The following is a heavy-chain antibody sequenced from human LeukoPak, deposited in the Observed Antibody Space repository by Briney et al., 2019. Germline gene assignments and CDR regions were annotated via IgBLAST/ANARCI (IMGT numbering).Heavy chain of an antibody. V-gene: IGHV4-59*08. D-gene: IGHD3-22*01. Sequence: PSETLSLTCTVSGGSISSYYWSWIRQPPGKGLEWIGYIYYSGSTNYNPSLKSRVTISVDTSKNQFSLKLSSVAAADTAVYYCARRGTGDYYDSSGYYHTTYYFDYWGQGTLVTVSS. CDR1: GGSISSYY. CDR2: IYYSGST. J-gene: IGHJ4*02. CDR3: ARRGTGDYYDSSGYYHTTYYFDY.